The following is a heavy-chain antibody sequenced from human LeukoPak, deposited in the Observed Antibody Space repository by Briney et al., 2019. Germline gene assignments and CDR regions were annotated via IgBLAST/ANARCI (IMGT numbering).Heavy chain of an antibody. Sequence: SETLSLTCTVSSGSISSSRYYWRWIRQPPGKGREWIGSIYYSGSTYYNPSLKSRVTISVDTSKNQFSLKLSSVTAANTAVYYCARRGSGWFFDYWGQGTLVTVSS. CDR1: SGSISSSRYY. J-gene: IGHJ4*02. CDR3: ARRGSGWFFDY. CDR2: IYYSGST. V-gene: IGHV4-39*01. D-gene: IGHD6-19*01.